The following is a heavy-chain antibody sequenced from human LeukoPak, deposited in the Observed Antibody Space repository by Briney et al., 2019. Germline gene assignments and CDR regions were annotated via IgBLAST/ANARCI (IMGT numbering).Heavy chain of an antibody. D-gene: IGHD3-22*01. Sequence: GGSLRLSCAASGFTFSSYWMSWVRQAPGKGLEWVANIKQDGSEKYYVDSVKGRSTISRDNAKNSLYLQMNSLRAEDTAVYYCARSRHSYDSSGFPHYWGQGTLVTVSS. V-gene: IGHV3-7*01. CDR2: IKQDGSEK. CDR1: GFTFSSYW. J-gene: IGHJ4*02. CDR3: ARSRHSYDSSGFPHY.